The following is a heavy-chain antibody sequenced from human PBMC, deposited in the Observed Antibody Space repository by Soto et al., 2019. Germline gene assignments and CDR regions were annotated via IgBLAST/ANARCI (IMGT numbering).Heavy chain of an antibody. CDR3: ARQSSMIVAYAPYWFDP. D-gene: IGHD2-2*01. Sequence: PGESLKISYKGSGFRFTSFWIAWVRQMPGKGLEWMGIIYPGDSDTRYSPSFQGQVTISADKSIDTAYLQWSSLKASDTAMYYCARQSSMIVAYAPYWFDPWGQGTLVTVSS. V-gene: IGHV5-51*01. J-gene: IGHJ5*02. CDR1: GFRFTSFW. CDR2: IYPGDSDT.